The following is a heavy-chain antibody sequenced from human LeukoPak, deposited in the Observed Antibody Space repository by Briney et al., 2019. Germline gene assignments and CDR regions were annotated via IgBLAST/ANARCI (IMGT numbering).Heavy chain of an antibody. CDR2: IYTSGST. CDR3: ARDSAAAGTLPFDY. D-gene: IGHD6-13*01. V-gene: IGHV4-61*02. J-gene: IGHJ4*02. CDR1: GGSISSGSYY. Sequence: SETLSLTCTVSGGSISSGSYYWSCIRQPAGKGLECIGRIYTSGSTNYNPSLKSRVTISVDTSKNQFSLKLSSVTAADTAVYYCARDSAAAGTLPFDYWGQGTLVTVSS.